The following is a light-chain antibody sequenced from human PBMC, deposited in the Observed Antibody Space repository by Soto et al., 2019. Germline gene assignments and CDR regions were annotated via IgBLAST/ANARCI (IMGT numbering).Light chain of an antibody. Sequence: DIQMTQSPSPLSASVGDRVTITCRASQTISTYLNWYQQKPGKAPKLLIYGASSLQGGVPSRFSGSGSGTDFTLTISSLQPEDIATYYCQQFDNVPITFGQGTRLEIK. J-gene: IGKJ5*01. CDR3: QQFDNVPIT. V-gene: IGKV1-39*01. CDR2: GAS. CDR1: QTISTY.